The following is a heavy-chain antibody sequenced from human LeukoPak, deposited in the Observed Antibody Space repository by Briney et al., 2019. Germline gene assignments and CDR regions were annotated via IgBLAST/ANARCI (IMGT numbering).Heavy chain of an antibody. D-gene: IGHD6-19*01. CDR3: ARDRTGSGWYKDY. Sequence: GGSLRLSCAASGFTFSSYWMSWVRQAPGQGLEWVPNIKQDGSEEYYVDSVKGRFTISRDNAKNSLYLQMNSLRAEDTAVYYCARDRTGSGWYKDYWGQGTLVTVSS. CDR2: IKQDGSEE. J-gene: IGHJ4*02. CDR1: GFTFSSYW. V-gene: IGHV3-7*04.